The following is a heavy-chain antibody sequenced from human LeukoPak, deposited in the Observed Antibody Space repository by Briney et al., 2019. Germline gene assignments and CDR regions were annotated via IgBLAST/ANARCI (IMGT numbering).Heavy chain of an antibody. CDR1: GFTFGDHA. V-gene: IGHV3-49*04. CDR3: TRAPIQLWVHSGMDG. CDR2: IRSKAYRWAT. J-gene: IGHJ6*02. D-gene: IGHD5-18*01. Sequence: GGSLGLPCTGSGFTFGDHAMSGVRRAPGRGREVVGFIRSKAYRWATEYPAAVKGRFHISRDDSKSIAYLQMHRMKPEDTAMYYCTRAPIQLWVHSGMDGWGQGTTVIVS.